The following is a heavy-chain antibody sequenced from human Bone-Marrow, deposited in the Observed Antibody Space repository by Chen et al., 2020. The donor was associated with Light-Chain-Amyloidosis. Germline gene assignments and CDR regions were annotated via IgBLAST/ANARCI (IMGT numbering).Heavy chain of an antibody. V-gene: IGHV3-9*01. J-gene: IGHJ6*03. CDR2: MSWNSGIM. CDR3: VKSFAPHWYYMDV. CDR1: GFTFDAFA. D-gene: IGHD1-1*01. Sequence: EAQLVESGGGLVQPGRSLRLSCAASGFTFDAFAMHWVRQAPGKGLEWVSGMSWNSGIMGYAESVRSRFNISRDNAENSLDLQMNSLRPEDTALYYCVKSFAPHWYYMDVWGKGTSVTVSS.